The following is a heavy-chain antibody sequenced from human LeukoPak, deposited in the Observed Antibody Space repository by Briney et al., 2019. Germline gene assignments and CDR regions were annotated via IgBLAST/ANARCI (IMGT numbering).Heavy chain of an antibody. D-gene: IGHD6-19*01. V-gene: IGHV3-33*01. CDR1: GFTFSSYG. CDR3: AREVTVAGGYNWFDP. CDR2: IWYDGSNK. J-gene: IGHJ5*02. Sequence: GGSLRLSCAASGFTFSSYGMHWVRQAPGKGLEWVAVIWYDGSNKYYADSVKGRFTISRDNSKNTLYLQMNSLRAEDTAVYYCAREVTVAGGYNWFDPWGQGTLVTVSS.